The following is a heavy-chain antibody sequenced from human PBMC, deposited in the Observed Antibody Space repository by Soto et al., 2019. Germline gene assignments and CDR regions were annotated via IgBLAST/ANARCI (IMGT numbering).Heavy chain of an antibody. V-gene: IGHV3-30-3*01. CDR3: ARGLGYSSSWLTFYYYCGMDV. Sequence: QVQLVESGGGVVQPGRSLRLSCAASGFTFSSYAMHWVRQAPGKGLEWVAVISYDGSNKYYADSVKGRFTISRDNSKNTLYMQMNSLRAEDTAVYYCARGLGYSSSWLTFYYYCGMDVWGQGTTVTVSS. CDR1: GFTFSSYA. CDR2: ISYDGSNK. J-gene: IGHJ6*02. D-gene: IGHD6-13*01.